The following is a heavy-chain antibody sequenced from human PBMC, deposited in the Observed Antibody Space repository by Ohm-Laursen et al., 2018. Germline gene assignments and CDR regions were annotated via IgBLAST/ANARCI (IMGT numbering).Heavy chain of an antibody. D-gene: IGHD5-24*01. Sequence: GSLRLSCAASGFTFSNAWMGWVRQAPGKGLEWVGRIISKTDGGTADYAAPLKDRFTISRDDSENTLYLQMNSLKTEDTAIYYCTTDWSHDGYNSHYWGQGTLVTVSS. J-gene: IGHJ4*02. CDR3: TTDWSHDGYNSHY. V-gene: IGHV3-15*01. CDR1: GFTFSNAW. CDR2: IISKTDGGTA.